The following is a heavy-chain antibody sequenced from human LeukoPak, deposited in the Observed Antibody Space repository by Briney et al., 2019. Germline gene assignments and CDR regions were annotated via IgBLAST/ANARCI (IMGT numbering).Heavy chain of an antibody. J-gene: IGHJ3*02. Sequence: PGGSLRLSCAASGFIFSSYWMSWVRQAPGKGLEWVANIKQDGSEKYYVDSVKGRFTISRDNAKNSLYLQMNSLRAEDTAVYYCARGGYRFAFDIWGQGTMVTVSS. CDR1: GFIFSSYW. CDR3: ARGGYRFAFDI. D-gene: IGHD5-24*01. V-gene: IGHV3-7*01. CDR2: IKQDGSEK.